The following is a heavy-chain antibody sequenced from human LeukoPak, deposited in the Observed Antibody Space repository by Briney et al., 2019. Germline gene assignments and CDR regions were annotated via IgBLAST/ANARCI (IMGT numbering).Heavy chain of an antibody. D-gene: IGHD3-22*01. J-gene: IGHJ4*02. CDR1: GYTFTSYY. Sequence: GASVKVSCKASGYTFTSYYMHWVRQAPGQGLEWMGIINPSGGSTSYAQKFQGRVTMTRDMSTSTVYMELSSLRSEDTAVYYCARDLYYYYDSSGPLGYWGQGTLVTVSS. CDR2: INPSGGST. CDR3: ARDLYYYYDSSGPLGY. V-gene: IGHV1-46*01.